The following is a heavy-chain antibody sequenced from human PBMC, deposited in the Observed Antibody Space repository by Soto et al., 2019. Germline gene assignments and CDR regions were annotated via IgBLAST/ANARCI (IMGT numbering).Heavy chain of an antibody. CDR1: GFTFSGSA. CDR2: IRSKANSYAT. D-gene: IGHD4-17*01. J-gene: IGHJ6*02. V-gene: IGHV3-73*01. Sequence: VGSLRLSCAASGFTFSGSAMHWVRQASGKGLEWVGRIRSKANSYATAYAASVKGRFTISRDDSKNTAYLQMNSLKTEDTAVYYCTARGDHDYVNYYGMDVWGQGTTVSVSS. CDR3: TARGDHDYVNYYGMDV.